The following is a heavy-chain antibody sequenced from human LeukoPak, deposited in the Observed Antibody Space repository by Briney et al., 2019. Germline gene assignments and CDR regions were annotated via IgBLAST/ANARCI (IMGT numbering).Heavy chain of an antibody. CDR3: ARWAIFGVVKDFDY. CDR1: GGTFSSYA. Sequence: ASVKVSCKASGGTFSSYAISWVRRAPGQGLEWMGGIIPIFGTANYAQKLQGRVTMTTDTSTSTAYMELRSLRSDDTAVYYCARWAIFGVVKDFDYWGQGTLVTVSS. D-gene: IGHD3-3*01. V-gene: IGHV1-69*05. J-gene: IGHJ4*02. CDR2: IIPIFGTA.